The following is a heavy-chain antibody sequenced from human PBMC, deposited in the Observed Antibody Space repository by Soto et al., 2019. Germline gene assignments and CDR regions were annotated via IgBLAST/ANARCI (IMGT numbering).Heavy chain of an antibody. CDR2: IYYSGST. CDR3: ARVAGGYYFDY. J-gene: IGHJ4*02. V-gene: IGHV4-59*01. Sequence: SETLSLTCTVSGGSISSYYWSWIRQPPGKGLEWIGYIYYSGSTNYDPSLKSRVTISVDTSKNQFSLKLSSVTAADTAVYYCARVAGGYYFDYWGQGTLVTVSS. D-gene: IGHD3-16*01. CDR1: GGSISSYY.